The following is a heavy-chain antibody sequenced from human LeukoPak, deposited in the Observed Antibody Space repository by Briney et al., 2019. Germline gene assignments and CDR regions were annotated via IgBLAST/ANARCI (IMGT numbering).Heavy chain of an antibody. CDR1: GYTFTSYY. CDR2: INPNSGGT. D-gene: IGHD2-15*01. Sequence: GASVKVSCKASGYTFTSYYMHWVRQAPGQGLEWMGWINPNSGGTNYAQKFQGRVTMTRDTSISTAYMELSRLRSDDTAVYYCAREQTSLGYCSGGSCYYYYMDVWGKGTTVTISS. V-gene: IGHV1-2*02. J-gene: IGHJ6*03. CDR3: AREQTSLGYCSGGSCYYYYMDV.